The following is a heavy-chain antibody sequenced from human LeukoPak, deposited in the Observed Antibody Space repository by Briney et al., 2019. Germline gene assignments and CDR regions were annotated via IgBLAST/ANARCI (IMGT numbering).Heavy chain of an antibody. D-gene: IGHD2-15*01. J-gene: IGHJ6*03. CDR3: TTNSHCSGGSCYDYYFYYMDV. CDR1: GFTFSNAW. Sequence: GGSLRLSCAASGFTFSNAWMSWVRQAPGKGLEWVGRIKSKTEGGTTDYAAPVKGRFTISRDASKNTLYLQMNSLKTEDTAVYYCTTNSHCSGGSCYDYYFYYMDVWGKGTTVTISS. CDR2: IKSKTEGGTT. V-gene: IGHV3-15*01.